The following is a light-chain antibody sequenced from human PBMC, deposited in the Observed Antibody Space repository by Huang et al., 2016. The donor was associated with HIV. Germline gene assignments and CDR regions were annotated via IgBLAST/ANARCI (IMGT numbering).Light chain of an antibody. J-gene: IGKJ3*01. CDR3: QQYGSSPLS. CDR1: QSVSSSY. CDR2: GAS. Sequence: EIVLTQSPGTLSLSPGDRATLSCRASQSVSSSYLAWYQQKHGQAPRLLIYGASSRSTGTPDRFSGSGSGTDFTLTISRLEPEDFAVYYCQQYGSSPLSFGPGTKVDIK. V-gene: IGKV3-20*01.